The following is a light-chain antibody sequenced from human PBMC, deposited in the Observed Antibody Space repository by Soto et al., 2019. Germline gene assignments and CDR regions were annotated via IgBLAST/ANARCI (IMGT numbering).Light chain of an antibody. J-gene: IGKJ4*01. CDR1: QSVSSSF. CDR2: GAS. CDR3: QQYDSSPLT. Sequence: EIVLTQSPGTLSLSPGERATLSCRASQSVSSSFLAWYQQKPGQAPRLLIYGASSRATGIPDRFSGSGSGTDFTLTSSRLDPEDFAVYYCQQYDSSPLTFGGGTKVEI. V-gene: IGKV3-20*01.